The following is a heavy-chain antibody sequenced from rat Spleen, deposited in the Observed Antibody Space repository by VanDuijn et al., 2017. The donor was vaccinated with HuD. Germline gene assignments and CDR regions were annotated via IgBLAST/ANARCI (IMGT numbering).Heavy chain of an antibody. CDR1: GFTFSNHG. D-gene: IGHD1-1*01. J-gene: IGHJ2*01. V-gene: IGHV5-27*01. CDR2: ISAGDGRT. Sequence: EVQLVESGGGLVQPGRSLKLSCAASGFTFSNHGMAWVRQAPTMGLEWVAYISAGDGRTYYRDSVKGRFTISRVNAKSTLYLQMNSLKSEDTATYYCTRDDYYSAVFDYWGQGVMVTVSS. CDR3: TRDDYYSAVFDY.